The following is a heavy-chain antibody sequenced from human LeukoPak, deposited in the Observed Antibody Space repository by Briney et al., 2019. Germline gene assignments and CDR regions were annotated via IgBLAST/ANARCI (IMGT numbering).Heavy chain of an antibody. Sequence: GGSLRLSCAASGFTVSSDYMSWVRQAPGKGLEWVSVIYSGGSTYYADSVKGRFTISRDNSKNTLYLQMNSLRAEDTAVYCCARGKHGDYESYFDYWGQGTLVTVSS. CDR3: ARGKHGDYESYFDY. J-gene: IGHJ4*02. D-gene: IGHD4-17*01. CDR2: IYSGGST. V-gene: IGHV3-53*01. CDR1: GFTVSSDY.